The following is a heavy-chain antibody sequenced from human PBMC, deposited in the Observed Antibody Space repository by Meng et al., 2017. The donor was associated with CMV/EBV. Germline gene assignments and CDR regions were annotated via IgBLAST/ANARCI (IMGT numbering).Heavy chain of an antibody. J-gene: IGHJ6*02. V-gene: IGHV3-11*04. CDR1: GFTFSDYY. CDR3: ARDGEVGATLYYYYGMDV. D-gene: IGHD1-26*01. CDR2: ISSSSSTI. Sequence: GGSLRLSCAASGFTFSDYYMSWIRQAPGKGLEWVSYISSSSSTIYYADSVKGRFTISRDNAKNSLYLQMNSLRAEDTAVYYCARDGEVGATLYYYYGMDVWGQGTTVTVSS.